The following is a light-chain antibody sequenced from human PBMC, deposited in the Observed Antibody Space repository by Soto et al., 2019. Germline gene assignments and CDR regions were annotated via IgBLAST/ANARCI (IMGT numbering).Light chain of an antibody. Sequence: QSVLTQPASVFGSPGQSITFSCTGTSSDVGGYNFVSWYQQHPGKAPKLMIYEVSSRPSGVSNRFSGSKSGNTASLTISALQPEDEADYYCSSYTTSTTVVFGTGTKGTVL. V-gene: IGLV2-14*03. J-gene: IGLJ1*01. CDR1: SSDVGGYNF. CDR3: SSYTTSTTVV. CDR2: EVS.